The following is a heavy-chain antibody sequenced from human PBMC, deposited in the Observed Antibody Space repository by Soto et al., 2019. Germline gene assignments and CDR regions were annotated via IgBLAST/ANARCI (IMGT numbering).Heavy chain of an antibody. J-gene: IGHJ5*02. Sequence: QITLKESGPTLLKPTQTLTLTCTFSGFSLTTSGVGVGWIRQPPGKALEWHALIYWNDDKRNSPSLHSRLTTTKDTAKKPVVQTMTNMGHVDTATYYCAPTFPRHTAGSSGGSLPPAFDAWGQGALVTVSS. D-gene: IGHD2-15*01. V-gene: IGHV2-5*01. CDR1: GFSLTTSGVG. CDR3: APTFPRHTAGSSGGSLPPAFDA. CDR2: IYWNDDK.